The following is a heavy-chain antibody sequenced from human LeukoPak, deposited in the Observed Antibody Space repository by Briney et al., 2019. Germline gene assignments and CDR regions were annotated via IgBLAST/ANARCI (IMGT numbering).Heavy chain of an antibody. V-gene: IGHV4-34*01. CDR2: INHSGST. J-gene: IGHJ3*02. Sequence: PSETLSLTCAVYGGSFSGYYRSWIRQPPGKGLEWIGEINHSGSTNYNPSLKSRVTISVDTSKNQFSLKLSSVTAADTAVYYCARPRGDILTGYQPWSAFDIWGQGTMVTVSS. CDR1: GGSFSGYY. CDR3: ARPRGDILTGYQPWSAFDI. D-gene: IGHD3-9*01.